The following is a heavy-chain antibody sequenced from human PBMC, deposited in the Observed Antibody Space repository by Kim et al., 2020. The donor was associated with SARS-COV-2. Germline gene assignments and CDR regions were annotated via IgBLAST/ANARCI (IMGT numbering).Heavy chain of an antibody. D-gene: IGHD3-22*01. Sequence: GGSLRLSCAASGFTFSSYAMTWVRQAPGKGLEWVSGISGSGDSTYYAESVKGRFTISRDNSKNTLYLQMNSLSAEDTAVYYCAKGSGYYSWGQGTLVTAS. CDR1: GFTFSSYA. CDR3: AKGSGYYS. CDR2: ISGSGDST. V-gene: IGHV3-23*01. J-gene: IGHJ4*02.